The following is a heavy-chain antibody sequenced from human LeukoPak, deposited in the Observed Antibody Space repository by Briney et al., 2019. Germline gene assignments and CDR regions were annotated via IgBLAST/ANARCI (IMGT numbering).Heavy chain of an antibody. Sequence: PSETLSLTCAVYGGSFSGYYWSWIRQPPGKGLEWIGEINHSGSTNYNPSLKSRVTISVDTSENQFSLKLSSVTAADTAVYYCARGPFIVGATLDYWGQGTLVTVSS. D-gene: IGHD1-26*01. CDR3: ARGPFIVGATLDY. V-gene: IGHV4-34*01. CDR2: INHSGST. J-gene: IGHJ4*02. CDR1: GGSFSGYY.